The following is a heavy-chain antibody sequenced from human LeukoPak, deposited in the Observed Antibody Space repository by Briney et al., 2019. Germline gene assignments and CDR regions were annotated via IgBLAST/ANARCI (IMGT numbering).Heavy chain of an antibody. J-gene: IGHJ4*02. V-gene: IGHV4-30-2*01. CDR1: GGSISSGGYS. Sequence: SQTLSLTCAVSGGSISSGGYSWSWIRQPPGKGLEWIGEINHSGSTDYNPSLKSRVTISVDTSKNQFSLKLSSVTAADTAVYYCARSSGGPNWNYFDYWGQGTLVTVSS. D-gene: IGHD1-1*01. CDR2: INHSGST. CDR3: ARSSGGPNWNYFDY.